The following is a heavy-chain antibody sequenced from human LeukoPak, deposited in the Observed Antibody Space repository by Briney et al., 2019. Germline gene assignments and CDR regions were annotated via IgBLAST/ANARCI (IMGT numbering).Heavy chain of an antibody. D-gene: IGHD1-26*01. Sequence: GGSLRLSCAASGFTFSTYSMNWIRQAPGKGLEWVSSISSGSGYIYYADSVKGRFTISRDNAKNSLYLQMNSLRAEDTAVYYCARDSGSYYAFDYWGQGTLVTVSS. V-gene: IGHV3-21*01. J-gene: IGHJ4*02. CDR1: GFTFSTYS. CDR3: ARDSGSYYAFDY. CDR2: ISSGSGYI.